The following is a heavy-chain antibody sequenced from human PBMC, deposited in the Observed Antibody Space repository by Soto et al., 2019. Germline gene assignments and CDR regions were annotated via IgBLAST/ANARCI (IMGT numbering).Heavy chain of an antibody. CDR1: GGSISSGGYS. J-gene: IGHJ4*02. V-gene: IGHV4-30-2*01. CDR2: IYHSAST. Sequence: QLQLQESGSGLVKPSQTLSLTCAVSGGSISSGGYSWSWIRQPPGKGLEWIGYIYHSASTYYNPSLKSPVTISVDRSENQFSLKLSSVTTADTAVYFCARGQVVAAQHWGQGTLVTVSS. D-gene: IGHD2-15*01. CDR3: ARGQVVAAQH.